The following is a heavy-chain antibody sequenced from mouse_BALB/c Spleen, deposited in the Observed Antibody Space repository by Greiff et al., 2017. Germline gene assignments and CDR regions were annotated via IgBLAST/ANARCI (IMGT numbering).Heavy chain of an antibody. CDR3: TRRSADYDGDY. J-gene: IGHJ2*01. D-gene: IGHD2-4*01. Sequence: VQLQQSGAELVRPGASVKLSCKASGYTFTSYWINWVKQRPGQGLEWIGNIYPSDSYTNYNQKFKDKATLTVDKSSSTAYMQLSSPTSEDSAVYYCTRRSADYDGDYWGQGTTLTVSS. CDR1: GYTFTSYW. CDR2: IYPSDSYT. V-gene: IGHV1-69*02.